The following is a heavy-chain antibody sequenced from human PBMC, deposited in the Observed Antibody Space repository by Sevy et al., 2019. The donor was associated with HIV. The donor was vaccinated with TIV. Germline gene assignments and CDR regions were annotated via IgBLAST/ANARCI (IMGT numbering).Heavy chain of an antibody. CDR1: GFTSSNYG. CDR2: IWNDGSNK. CDR3: ARGGDFNDRSAKRDFDY. D-gene: IGHD3-22*01. V-gene: IGHV3-33*01. Sequence: GGSLRLSCAASGFTSSNYGMHWVRQAPGKGLEWVADIWNDGSNKYYADSVKGRFTISRDNSKNTLYLQMNSLRVEDTAVYFCARGGDFNDRSAKRDFDYWGQGTLVTVSS. J-gene: IGHJ4*02.